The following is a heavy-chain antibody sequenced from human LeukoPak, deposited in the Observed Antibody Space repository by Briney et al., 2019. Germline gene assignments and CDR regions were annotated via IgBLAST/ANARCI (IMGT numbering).Heavy chain of an antibody. CDR3: ASWSLAGQWLGDPGFDP. J-gene: IGHJ5*02. D-gene: IGHD6-19*01. V-gene: IGHV1-18*01. Sequence: ASVKVSCKASGYTFTSYGISWVRQAPGQGLEWMGWISAYNGNTNYAQKLQGRVTMTTDTSTSTAYMELRSLRSDDTAVYYCASWSLAGQWLGDPGFDPWGQGTPVTVSS. CDR1: GYTFTSYG. CDR2: ISAYNGNT.